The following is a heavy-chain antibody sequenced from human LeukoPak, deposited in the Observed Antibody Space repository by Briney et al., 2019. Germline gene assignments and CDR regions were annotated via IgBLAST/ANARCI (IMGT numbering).Heavy chain of an antibody. CDR2: IYTSGST. D-gene: IGHD6-13*01. CDR1: GGSISSDNYY. CDR3: ARGPDQQLVREYYFDY. Sequence: SETLSLTCTVSGGSISSDNYYWSWIRQPAGKGLEWIGRIYTSGSTYYNPSLKSRVTISVDTSKNQFSLKLSSVTAADTAVYYCARGPDQQLVREYYFDYWGQGTLVTVSS. J-gene: IGHJ4*02. V-gene: IGHV4-61*02.